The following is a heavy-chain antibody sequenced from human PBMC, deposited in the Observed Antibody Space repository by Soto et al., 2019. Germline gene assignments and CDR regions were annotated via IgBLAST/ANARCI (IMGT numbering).Heavy chain of an antibody. CDR3: ARAIAARVYSGYDYGSDFDY. Sequence: SQTLSLTCAISGDSVSSNSAAWNWIRQSPSRGLEWLGRTYYRSKWYNDYAVSVKSRITINPDTSKNQFSLQLNSVTPEDTAVYYCARAIAARVYSGYDYGSDFDYWGQGTLVTVSS. D-gene: IGHD5-12*01. CDR2: TYYRSKWYN. J-gene: IGHJ4*02. CDR1: GDSVSSNSAA. V-gene: IGHV6-1*01.